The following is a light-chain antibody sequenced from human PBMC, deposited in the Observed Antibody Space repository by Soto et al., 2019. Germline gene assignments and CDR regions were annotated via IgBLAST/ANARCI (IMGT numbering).Light chain of an antibody. Sequence: EIVLTQSPGTLSLSPGERDTLSCRASQSVGSRYLAWYQQNPGQAPRLLIYGASIRPTGIPDRFSGSGSGTDFTLTISRLEPEDFAVYYCQQYGSSPWTFGQGTKVEI. V-gene: IGKV3-20*01. CDR1: QSVGSRY. CDR3: QQYGSSPWT. CDR2: GAS. J-gene: IGKJ1*01.